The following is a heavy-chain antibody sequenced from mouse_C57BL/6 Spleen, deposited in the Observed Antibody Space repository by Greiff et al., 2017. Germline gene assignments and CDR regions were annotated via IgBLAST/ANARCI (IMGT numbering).Heavy chain of an antibody. J-gene: IGHJ3*01. CDR2: IDPSDSYT. CDR3: ARGIRQTWFAY. CDR1: GYTFTSYW. D-gene: IGHD1-2*01. Sequence: QVQLQQPGAELVRPGTSVKLSCKASGYTFTSYWMHWVKQRPGQGLEWIGVIDPSDSYTTYNQKFKGKATLTVDTSSSTAYMQLSSLTSEDSAVYYWARGIRQTWFAYWGQGTLVTVSA. V-gene: IGHV1-59*01.